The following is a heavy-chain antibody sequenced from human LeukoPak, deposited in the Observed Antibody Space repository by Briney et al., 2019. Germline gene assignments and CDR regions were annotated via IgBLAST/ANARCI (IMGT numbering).Heavy chain of an antibody. D-gene: IGHD5-24*01. V-gene: IGHV3-23*01. CDR1: GFTFSSYG. Sequence: PGGSLRLSCAASGFTFSSYGMSWVRQAPGKGLEWVSPISGSGGSTYYADSVKGRFTISRDNAKNSLYLQMSSLRAEDTAVYYCARVRDGYKTPKISSYSYMDVWGKGTPVTLSS. CDR3: ARVRDGYKTPKISSYSYMDV. J-gene: IGHJ6*03. CDR2: ISGSGGST.